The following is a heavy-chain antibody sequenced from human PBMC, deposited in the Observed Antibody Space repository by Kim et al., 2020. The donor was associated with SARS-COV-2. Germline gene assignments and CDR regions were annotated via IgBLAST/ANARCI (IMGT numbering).Heavy chain of an antibody. V-gene: IGHV3-15*01. CDR1: GFTFSNAW. J-gene: IGHJ4*02. D-gene: IGHD3-22*01. Sequence: GGSLRLSCAASGFTFSNAWMNWVRQAPGKGLEWVGRIKTETEGGTSDYAAPVKGRFSISRDDSKTTLYLQMNSLKSEDTAVYYCTTDVKKGDTRQWGQGT. CDR2: IKTETEGGTS. CDR3: TTDVKKGDTRQ.